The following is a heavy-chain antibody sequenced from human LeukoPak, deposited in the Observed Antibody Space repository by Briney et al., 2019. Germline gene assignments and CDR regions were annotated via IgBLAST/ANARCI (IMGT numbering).Heavy chain of an antibody. CDR2: IRYDGTSK. D-gene: IGHD6-13*01. CDR3: AKGQQQLIDY. J-gene: IGHJ4*02. Sequence: GGSLRLSCAASGFTFSSYAMHWVRQAPGKGLEWVAFIRYDGTSKYYADSVRGRFTISRDNSKNTLYLQMNSLRAEDTAVYYCAKGQQQLIDYWGQGTLVTVSS. CDR1: GFTFSSYA. V-gene: IGHV3-30*02.